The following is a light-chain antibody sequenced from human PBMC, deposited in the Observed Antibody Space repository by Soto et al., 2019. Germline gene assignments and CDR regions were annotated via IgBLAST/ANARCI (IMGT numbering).Light chain of an antibody. J-gene: IGLJ1*01. CDR3: CSYTSTGTLYV. CDR1: SSDVGGYNY. V-gene: IGLV2-14*01. Sequence: QSALTQPASVSGSPGQSITISCTGTSSDVGGYNYVSWYQQQSGKAPKLIIHEVSNRPSGVSNRFSGSKSGNTASLTISGLQAEDEADYYCCSYTSTGTLYVFGTGTKLTVL. CDR2: EVS.